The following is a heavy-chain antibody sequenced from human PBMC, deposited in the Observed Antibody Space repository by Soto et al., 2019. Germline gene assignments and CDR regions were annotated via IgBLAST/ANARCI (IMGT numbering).Heavy chain of an antibody. CDR3: ARDFGENLAEQWPGIKNDY. CDR2: ISAYNGNT. D-gene: IGHD6-19*01. Sequence: QVQLVQSGAEVKKPGASVKVSCKASGYTFTSYGISWVRQAPGQGLEWMGWISAYNGNTNYAQKLQGRVTMTTDASTSTAYMELRSLRSDDTAVYYCARDFGENLAEQWPGIKNDYWGQGTLVTVSS. CDR1: GYTFTSYG. V-gene: IGHV1-18*01. J-gene: IGHJ4*02.